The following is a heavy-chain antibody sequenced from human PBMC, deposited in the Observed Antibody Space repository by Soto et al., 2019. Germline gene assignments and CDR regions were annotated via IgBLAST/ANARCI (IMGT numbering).Heavy chain of an antibody. CDR1: GDSINKYY. CDR2: IYYSGST. CDR3: AREGRLWFGGDAFDI. V-gene: IGHV4-59*01. Sequence: SETLSLTCTVSGDSINKYYWNWIRQSPGTGLEWIGYIYYSGSTNYNPSLKSRVTMSLGTSKNKFSLKLTSVTAADTAVYYCAREGRLWFGGDAFDIWGQGTMVTVSS. D-gene: IGHD3-10*01. J-gene: IGHJ3*02.